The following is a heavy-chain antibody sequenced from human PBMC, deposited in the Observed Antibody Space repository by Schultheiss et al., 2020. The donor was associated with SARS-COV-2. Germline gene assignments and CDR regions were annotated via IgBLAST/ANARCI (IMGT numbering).Heavy chain of an antibody. CDR1: GFTFSSYA. D-gene: IGHD1-14*01. CDR3: AKGNPTRDYFDY. J-gene: IGHJ4*02. V-gene: IGHV3-30*04. Sequence: GGSLRLSCAASGFTFSSYAMHWVRQTPGKGLECVAYISNDRNNIFYGASMEGRFTISRDNSNNTLYLQMNSLRADDTAVYYCAKGNPTRDYFDYWGQGTLVTVSS. CDR2: ISNDRNNI.